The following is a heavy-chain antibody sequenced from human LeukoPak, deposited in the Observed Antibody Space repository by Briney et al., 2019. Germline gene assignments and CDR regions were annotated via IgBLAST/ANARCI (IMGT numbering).Heavy chain of an antibody. CDR2: ISKEEYT. J-gene: IGHJ4*02. CDR1: GFTFWEYF. D-gene: IGHD3-10*01. CDR3: VKERVRGTDVADDFDF. V-gene: IGHV3-23*01. Sequence: GGSLRLSCVPSGFTFWEYFMAWVRQGPGGGVEGGSAISKEEYTVYPDPLKGRVTISRDNSRKILYLQMNSLRAEDTAVYYCVKERVRGTDVADDFDFWGPGTLVTVSS.